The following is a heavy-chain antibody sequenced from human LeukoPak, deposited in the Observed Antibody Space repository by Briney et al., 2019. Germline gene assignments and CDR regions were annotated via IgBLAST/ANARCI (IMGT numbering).Heavy chain of an antibody. CDR1: GFTFSRYW. CDR3: AGICSITDCLISA. Sequence: TGGSLRLSCAASGFTFSRYWMHWVRQAPGKGLVWVSRINSDGSYTSYADFVKGRFTISRDNAKNTVYLQMSSLRAEDTAVYYCAGICSITDCLISAWGQGTLVTVSS. CDR2: INSDGSYT. V-gene: IGHV3-74*01. J-gene: IGHJ4*02. D-gene: IGHD2-2*01.